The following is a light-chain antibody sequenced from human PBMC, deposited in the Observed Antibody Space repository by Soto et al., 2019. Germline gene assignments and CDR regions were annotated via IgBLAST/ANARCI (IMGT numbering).Light chain of an antibody. V-gene: IGKV1-27*01. CDR1: QAISNF. Sequence: IQMTQSPSTLSASVGDRVTITCRASQAISNFLAWYQQKPGKVPKLLMYGASTLPSGVPSRFSSSGSGTDFTLTISSLQPEDVATYYCQNYHSAPWTFGQGTKVEIK. J-gene: IGKJ1*01. CDR3: QNYHSAPWT. CDR2: GAS.